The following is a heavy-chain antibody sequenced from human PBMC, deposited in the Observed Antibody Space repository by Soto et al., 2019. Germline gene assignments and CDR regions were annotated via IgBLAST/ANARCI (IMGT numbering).Heavy chain of an antibody. CDR3: ARDGDTAMASYYCYGMDV. J-gene: IGHJ6*02. Sequence: SVKVSCKASGGTFSSYAISWVRQAPGQGLEWMGGIIPIFGTANYAQKFQGRVTITADESTSTAYMELSSLRSEDTAVYYCARDGDTAMASYYCYGMDVWGQGTTVTVSS. D-gene: IGHD5-18*01. V-gene: IGHV1-69*13. CDR1: GGTFSSYA. CDR2: IIPIFGTA.